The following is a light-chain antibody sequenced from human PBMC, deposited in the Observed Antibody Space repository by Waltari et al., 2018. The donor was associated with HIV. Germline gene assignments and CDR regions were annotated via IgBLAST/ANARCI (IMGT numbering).Light chain of an antibody. CDR2: CAS. CDR3: QQYHATPYT. CDR1: QIISYSSDNRNF. Sequence: DIVMTQSPDSLAVSLGERATISCKSSQIISYSSDNRNFLSWLQQQPGQPPRLLISCASSRASGVPDRFSGSGSGTDFTLTISALQAEDVAVYFCQQYHATPYTFGQGTKLEIK. J-gene: IGKJ2*01. V-gene: IGKV4-1*01.